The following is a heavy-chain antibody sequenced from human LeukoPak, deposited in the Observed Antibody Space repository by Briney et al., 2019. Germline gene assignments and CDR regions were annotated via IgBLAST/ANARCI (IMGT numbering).Heavy chain of an antibody. D-gene: IGHD2-2*01. CDR1: GYTFTNYY. Sequence: ASVKVSCKTSGYTFTNYYVHWVRQAPGQGLDWMGYIIPDSGGADYDQRFQGRVTMTRDKSISTVYMELSSLRSDDTAVYYCSTEDKYCGSANCGKYWGQGTLVTVSS. V-gene: IGHV1-2*02. CDR3: STEDKYCGSANCGKY. CDR2: IIPDSGGA. J-gene: IGHJ4*02.